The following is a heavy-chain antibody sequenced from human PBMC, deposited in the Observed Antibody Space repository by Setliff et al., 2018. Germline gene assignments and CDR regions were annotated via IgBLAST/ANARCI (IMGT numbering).Heavy chain of an antibody. V-gene: IGHV1-18*01. CDR1: GYRFTTYG. J-gene: IGHJ4*02. D-gene: IGHD2-8*01. CDR3: SRLVRYCTTTTCQRASGAEF. CDR2: ISPYNGNT. Sequence: ASVKVSCKASGYRFTTYGINWVRQAPGRGLEWMGWISPYNGNTKYAQKLQGRVSMTTDTSTSTAYMELRSLTSDDTAVYYCSRLVRYCTTTTCQRASGAEFWGQGTLVTVSS.